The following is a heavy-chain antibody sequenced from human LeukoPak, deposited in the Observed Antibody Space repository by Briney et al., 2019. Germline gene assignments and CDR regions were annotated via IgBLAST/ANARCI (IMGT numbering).Heavy chain of an antibody. CDR1: GGSISSYY. J-gene: IGHJ1*01. CDR3: ARTYYYGSGSYRGYFQH. Sequence: SETLSLTCTVSGGSISSYYWSWIRQPAGKGLEWIGRIYTSGSTNYNPSLKSRVTMSVDTSKNQFSLKLSSVTAADTAVYYCARTYYYGSGSYRGYFQHWGQGTLVTVSS. D-gene: IGHD3-10*01. CDR2: IYTSGST. V-gene: IGHV4-4*07.